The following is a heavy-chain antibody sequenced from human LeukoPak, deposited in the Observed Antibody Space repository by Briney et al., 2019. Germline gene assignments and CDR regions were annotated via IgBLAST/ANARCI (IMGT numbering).Heavy chain of an antibody. V-gene: IGHV3-21*01. J-gene: IGHJ4*02. D-gene: IGHD3-9*01. Sequence: GGSLRLSCAASGFAFSSYSMNWVRQAPGKGLEWASSISSSSSYIYCADSVKGRFTISRDNAKNSLYLQMNSLRAEDTAVYYCARDRYDILTGYPELYYFDYWGQGTLVTVSS. CDR2: ISSSSSYI. CDR3: ARDRYDILTGYPELYYFDY. CDR1: GFAFSSYS.